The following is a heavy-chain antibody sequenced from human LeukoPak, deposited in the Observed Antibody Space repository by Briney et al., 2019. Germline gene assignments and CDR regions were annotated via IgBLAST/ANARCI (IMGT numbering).Heavy chain of an antibody. V-gene: IGHV1-2*02. J-gene: IGHJ3*02. D-gene: IGHD3-22*01. CDR3: ARTYYYDSSEFDDAFDI. CDR2: INPNSGGT. Sequence: ASVKVSCKASGYTFTGYYMHWVRQAPGQGLEWMGWINPNSGGTNYAQKFQGRVTMTRDTSISTAYMELSRLRSDDTAVYYCARTYYYDSSEFDDAFDIWGQGTMVTVSS. CDR1: GYTFTGYY.